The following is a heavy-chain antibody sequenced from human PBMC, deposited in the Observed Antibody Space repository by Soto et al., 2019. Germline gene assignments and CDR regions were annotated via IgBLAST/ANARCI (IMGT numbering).Heavy chain of an antibody. J-gene: IGHJ5*02. V-gene: IGHV5-51*01. CDR3: AISSQLVGWFDP. CDR2: IYPGDSDT. D-gene: IGHD6-13*01. Sequence: PGESLKISCKGSGYSFTRDWIGWVLQMPGKGLELMGIIYPGDSDTRYSPSFQGQVTISADKSIRTAYLQWSSLRASDTAMYYCAISSQLVGWFDPWGQGTLVTVSS. CDR1: GYSFTRDW.